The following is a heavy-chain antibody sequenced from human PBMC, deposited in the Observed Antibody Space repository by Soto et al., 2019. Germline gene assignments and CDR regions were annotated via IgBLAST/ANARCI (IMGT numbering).Heavy chain of an antibody. CDR3: AKDLRAAVAGTNYYGMDV. D-gene: IGHD6-19*01. CDR1: GFTFSSYG. V-gene: IGHV3-30*18. Sequence: QVQLVESGGGVVQPGRSLRLSCAASGFTFSSYGMHWVRQAPGKGLEWVAVISYDGSNKYYADSVKGRFTISRDNSKNTRYLQMNSLRAEDTAVYYCAKDLRAAVAGTNYYGMDVWGQGTTVTVSS. CDR2: ISYDGSNK. J-gene: IGHJ6*02.